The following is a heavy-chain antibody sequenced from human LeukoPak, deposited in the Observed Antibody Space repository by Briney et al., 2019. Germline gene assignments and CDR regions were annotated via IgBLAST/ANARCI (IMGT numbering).Heavy chain of an antibody. V-gene: IGHV3-23*01. CDR1: GFPFSSYA. J-gene: IGHJ4*02. D-gene: IGHD1-26*01. CDR3: AKESPCAVGGTSRVYYFDY. CDR2: ISYRGRT. Sequence: PGGSLVLSLSASGFPFSSYAISLVRPAPGEGLELVSAISYRGRTYYRDSVKGRFTNARDDSKNTVHQQMNSLRADHTALYYCAKESPCAVGGTSRVYYFDYWGQGALVSVSS.